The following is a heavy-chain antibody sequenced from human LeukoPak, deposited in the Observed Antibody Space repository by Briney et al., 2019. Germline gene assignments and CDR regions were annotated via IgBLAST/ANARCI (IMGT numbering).Heavy chain of an antibody. CDR3: ARLQGAATLGLDTFDI. J-gene: IGHJ3*02. Sequence: PGESLKISCKSSGYNFTIYWIGWVRQMPGKGLEWMGIIYPGDSDTRYSPSFQGQVTISADKSISTAYLQWSSLKASDTAMYYCARLQGAATLGLDTFDIWGQGTMVTVSS. V-gene: IGHV5-51*01. CDR1: GYNFTIYW. CDR2: IYPGDSDT. D-gene: IGHD1-26*01.